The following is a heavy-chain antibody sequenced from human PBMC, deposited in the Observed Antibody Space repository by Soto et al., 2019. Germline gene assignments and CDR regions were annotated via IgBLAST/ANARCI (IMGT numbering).Heavy chain of an antibody. Sequence: QVQLVESGGGLVEPGGSLRLSCAASGFSVGDNYMTWIRQAPGKGLEWLSYSSSSGGYTNYADSVKGRFTISRENAKNSLYRYMGSERAEDTAVYFCARSSRRRHVFTSDYGLDVWGQGTTVTVSS. CDR3: ARSSRRRHVFTSDYGLDV. CDR2: SSSSGGYT. J-gene: IGHJ6*02. V-gene: IGHV3-11*06. CDR1: GFSVGDNY. D-gene: IGHD3-16*01.